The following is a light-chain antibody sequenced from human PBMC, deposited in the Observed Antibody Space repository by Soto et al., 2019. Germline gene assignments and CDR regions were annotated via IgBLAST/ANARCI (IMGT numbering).Light chain of an antibody. CDR2: GAS. J-gene: IGKJ4*01. V-gene: IGKV3D-20*02. Sequence: EILLTQSPGTLSLSPGERATLSCRASQSISSNYLAWHQQKPGQAPRLLIYGASSRATGIPDRFSGSGSGTDFTLTISNLEPEDFAVYYCQQRSNWPHTFGGGTKVEIK. CDR3: QQRSNWPHT. CDR1: QSISSNY.